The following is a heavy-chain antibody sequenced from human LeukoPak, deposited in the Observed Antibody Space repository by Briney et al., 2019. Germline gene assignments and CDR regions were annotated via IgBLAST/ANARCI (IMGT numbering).Heavy chain of an antibody. Sequence: GGSLRLSCAAPGFTFSNNGMHWVRQAPGKGLEWVAFISYDGSDKYYADSVKGRFTISRDISKNTLYLQMNSLKQEDTAVYYCAKEGPVCELDYWGQGTLVTVSS. CDR3: AKEGPVCELDY. CDR2: ISYDGSDK. CDR1: GFTFSNNG. V-gene: IGHV3-30*02. J-gene: IGHJ4*02. D-gene: IGHD1-26*01.